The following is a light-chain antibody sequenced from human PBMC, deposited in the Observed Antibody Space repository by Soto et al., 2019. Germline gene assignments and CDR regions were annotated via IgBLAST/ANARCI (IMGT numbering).Light chain of an antibody. J-gene: IGKJ1*01. CDR3: QQYYSSPWK. Sequence: EIVLTQSPGTLSLSPGERATLSCRASQSISSSYLAWYQQKPGQAPRLLIYGASSRATGTPDRFSGSGSGTDFTLTISRLEPEDFAVYYCQQYYSSPWKFGLGTKV. CDR1: QSISSSY. V-gene: IGKV3-20*01. CDR2: GAS.